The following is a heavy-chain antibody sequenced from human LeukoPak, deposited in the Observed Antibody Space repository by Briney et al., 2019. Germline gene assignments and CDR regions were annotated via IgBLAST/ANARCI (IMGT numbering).Heavy chain of an antibody. J-gene: IGHJ4*02. Sequence: TGGSLRLSCAASGFTFSSYAMSWVRQAPGKGLEWVSGISGSGGSTYYADSVKGRFTISRDNSKNTLYLQMNSLRAEDTAVYFCAKSGYNRFDYWGQGTLVTVSS. CDR2: ISGSGGST. CDR3: AKSGYNRFDY. D-gene: IGHD5-24*01. CDR1: GFTFSSYA. V-gene: IGHV3-23*01.